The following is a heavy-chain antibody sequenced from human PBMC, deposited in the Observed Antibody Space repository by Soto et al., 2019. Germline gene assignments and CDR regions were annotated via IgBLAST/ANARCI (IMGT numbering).Heavy chain of an antibody. V-gene: IGHV4-31*03. CDR3: ARGGYYYENSGPIAYAY. CDR1: GGSISSGGYY. CDR2: IYYGGST. D-gene: IGHD3-22*01. Sequence: SETLSLTCTVSGGSISSGGYYWSWIRQHPGKGLEWIGYIYYGGSTYYNPSLKSRATISGDTSKNQFSLKLSSVTAADTAVYYCARGGYYYENSGPIAYAYWGQGILVTVSS. J-gene: IGHJ4*01.